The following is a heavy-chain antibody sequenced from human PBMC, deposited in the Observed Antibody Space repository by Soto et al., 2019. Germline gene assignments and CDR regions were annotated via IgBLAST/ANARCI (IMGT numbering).Heavy chain of an antibody. CDR1: GFTFSGSA. CDR3: TRQDIVASLTGYYYYGMDV. Sequence: EVQLVESGGGLVQPGGSLKLSCAASGFTFSGSAMHWVRQASGKGLEWVGRIRSKANSYATAYAASVKGRFTISRDDSKNTAYLQMNSLKTEDTAVYYCTRQDIVASLTGYYYYGMDVWGQGTTVTVSS. V-gene: IGHV3-73*02. J-gene: IGHJ6*02. D-gene: IGHD5-12*01. CDR2: IRSKANSYAT.